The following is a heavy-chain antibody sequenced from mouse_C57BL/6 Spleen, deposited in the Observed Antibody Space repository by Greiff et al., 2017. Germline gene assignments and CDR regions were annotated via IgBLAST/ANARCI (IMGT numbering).Heavy chain of an antibody. CDR2: IHPSDSAT. D-gene: IGHD2-3*01. V-gene: IGHV1-74*01. J-gene: IGHJ4*01. CDR3: AIGGLLRYARDY. Sequence: QVQLQQPGAELVKPGASVKVSCKASGYTFTSYWMPWVKQRPGQGLEWIGRIHPSDSATNYNQKFKGKATLTVDKSSSTAYMQLSSLISEYSAVYYCAIGGLLRYARDYWGQGTSVTVSS. CDR1: GYTFTSYW.